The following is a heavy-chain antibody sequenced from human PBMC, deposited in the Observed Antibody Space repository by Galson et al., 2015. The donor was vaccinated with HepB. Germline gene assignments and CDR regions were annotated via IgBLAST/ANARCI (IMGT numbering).Heavy chain of an antibody. Sequence: SLRLSCAASGFTFSSYAMHWVRQAPGKGLEYVSAISSNGGSTYYADSVKGRFTISRDNSKNTLYLQMSSLRAEDTAVYYCVKDRAVLRFLEWEKDYWGQGTLVTVSS. CDR3: VKDRAVLRFLEWEKDY. CDR2: ISSNGGST. D-gene: IGHD3-3*01. V-gene: IGHV3-64D*06. CDR1: GFTFSSYA. J-gene: IGHJ4*02.